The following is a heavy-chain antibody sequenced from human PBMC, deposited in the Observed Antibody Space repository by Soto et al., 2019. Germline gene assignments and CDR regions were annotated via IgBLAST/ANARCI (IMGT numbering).Heavy chain of an antibody. CDR2: IYHSGST. D-gene: IGHD1-7*01. J-gene: IGHJ4*02. CDR1: VCSISSVGYS. V-gene: IGHV4-30-2*01. CDR3: ASRDPGTSVDY. Sequence: SETRSVTCAVSVCSISSVGYSWSWIRQPPGKCLEWIGYIYHSGSTYYNPSLKSRVTISVDRSKNQFSLKVTSLTAADTAVYYCASRDPGTSVDYWGQGTLVTVSS.